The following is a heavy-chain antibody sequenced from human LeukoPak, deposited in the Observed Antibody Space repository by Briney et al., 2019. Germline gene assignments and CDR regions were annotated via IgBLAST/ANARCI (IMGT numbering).Heavy chain of an antibody. Sequence: GGSLRLSCTASGFTFSRYAMSWVRQAPGKGLEWVSAISGVSETIYYADSVKGRFTISRDNSKNTLYLQVNSLRAEDTAVYYCAKGGKWDVTPFDYWGQGTLVTVSS. CDR2: ISGVSETI. CDR1: GFTFSRYA. CDR3: AKGGKWDVTPFDY. J-gene: IGHJ4*02. D-gene: IGHD1-26*01. V-gene: IGHV3-23*01.